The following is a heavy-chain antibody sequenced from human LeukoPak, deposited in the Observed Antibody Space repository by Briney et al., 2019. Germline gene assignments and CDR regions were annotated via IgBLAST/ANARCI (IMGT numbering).Heavy chain of an antibody. V-gene: IGHV3-7*01. CDR2: IKQDGSEK. CDR3: ARVNYGDYLPSFDY. Sequence: PGGSLRLSCAASGFTFNSYWMNWVRQAPGKGLEWVANIKQDGSEKYYVDSVKGRFTISRDNAKNSLYLQMNSLRAEDTAVYYCARVNYGDYLPSFDYWGQGTLVTVSS. D-gene: IGHD4-17*01. J-gene: IGHJ4*02. CDR1: GFTFNSYW.